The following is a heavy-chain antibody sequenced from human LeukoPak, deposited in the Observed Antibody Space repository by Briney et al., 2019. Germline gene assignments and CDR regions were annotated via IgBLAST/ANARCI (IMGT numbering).Heavy chain of an antibody. V-gene: IGHV3-30*02. CDR1: GFTFSNYA. CDR2: IRYDGSSK. D-gene: IGHD6-19*01. CDR3: AKDGAHSSVDY. Sequence: GGSLRLSCAASGFTFSNYAMHWVRQAPGKGLEWVAFIRYDGSSKYYADSVKGRFTTSRDNSKNTLYLQMNSLRAEDTAVFYCAKDGAHSSVDYWGQGTLVTVSS. J-gene: IGHJ4*02.